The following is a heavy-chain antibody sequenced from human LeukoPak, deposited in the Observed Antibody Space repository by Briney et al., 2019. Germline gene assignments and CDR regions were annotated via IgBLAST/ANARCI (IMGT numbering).Heavy chain of an antibody. V-gene: IGHV3-49*04. J-gene: IGHJ3*02. CDR3: TVSSTSWNAFDI. Sequence: PGGSLTPSCTAYGFTFADYAMSWVRQAPGKGLEWVGFMRSKAYGESTEYVASGKGRFTISIDDSKSPAYLQMNSLKTEGTAVYYCTVSSTSWNAFDIWVQGTMVGLCS. D-gene: IGHD2-2*01. CDR1: GFTFADYA. CDR2: MRSKAYGEST.